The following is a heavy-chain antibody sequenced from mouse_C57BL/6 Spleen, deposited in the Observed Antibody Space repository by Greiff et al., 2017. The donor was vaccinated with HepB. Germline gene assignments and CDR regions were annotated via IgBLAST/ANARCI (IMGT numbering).Heavy chain of an antibody. CDR2: IYPGDGDT. CDR1: GYAFSSYW. D-gene: IGHD3-2*01. CDR3: ARRGDSSGYAMDY. Sequence: QVQLQQSGAELVKPGASVKISCKASGYAFSSYWMNWVKQRPGKGLEWIGQIYPGDGDTNYNGKFKGKATLTADKSSSTAYMQLSSLSSEDSAVYFCARRGDSSGYAMDYWGQGTSVTVSS. V-gene: IGHV1-80*01. J-gene: IGHJ4*01.